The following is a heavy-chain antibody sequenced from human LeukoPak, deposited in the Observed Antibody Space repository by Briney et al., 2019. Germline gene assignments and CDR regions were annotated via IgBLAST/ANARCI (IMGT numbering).Heavy chain of an antibody. CDR2: IYYSGST. CDR1: GGSISSGYYY. J-gene: IGHJ3*02. V-gene: IGHV4-30-4*02. CDR3: ARDTRDAFDI. Sequence: KTSETLSLTCTVSGGSISSGYYYWSWIRQPPGKGLEWIGYIYYSGSTYYNPSLKSRVTISVDTSKNQFSLKLRSVTAADTAVYYCARDTRDAFDIWGQGTMVTVSS.